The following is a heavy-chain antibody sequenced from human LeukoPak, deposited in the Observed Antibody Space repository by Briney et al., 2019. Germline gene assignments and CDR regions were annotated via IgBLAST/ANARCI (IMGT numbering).Heavy chain of an antibody. V-gene: IGHV3-74*01. CDR3: AREGSYSSSPIDY. J-gene: IGHJ4*02. D-gene: IGHD6-13*01. Sequence: PGGSLRLSCAAYGFTFSSYWMHWVRQAPGKGLVWVSRINSDGSSTSYADSVKGRFTISRDNAKNTLYLQMNSLRAKDTAVYYCAREGSYSSSPIDYWGQGTLVTVSS. CDR1: GFTFSSYW. CDR2: INSDGSST.